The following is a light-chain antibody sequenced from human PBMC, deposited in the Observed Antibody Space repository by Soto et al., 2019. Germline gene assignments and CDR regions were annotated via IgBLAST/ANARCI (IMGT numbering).Light chain of an antibody. CDR1: SSNIGIYT. Sequence: QSVLTQPPSASETPGQRVTISCSGSSSNIGIYTVNWYQQLPGTAPKLILYSDNRRPSGVPDRFSGSKSGTSASLAISGLQFEDEADYYCATWDDSLIAWVFGGGTQLTVL. CDR2: SDN. V-gene: IGLV1-44*01. J-gene: IGLJ3*02. CDR3: ATWDDSLIAWV.